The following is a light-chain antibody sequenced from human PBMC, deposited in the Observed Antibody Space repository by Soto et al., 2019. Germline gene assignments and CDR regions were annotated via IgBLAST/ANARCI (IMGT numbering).Light chain of an antibody. J-gene: IGLJ2*01. CDR1: SSDIGAYDY. CDR2: DTT. CDR3: QAYDSSLSGSVV. Sequence: QSALTQPASLSGSPGQSITISCTGTSSDIGAYDYVSWYQQLPGTAPKLLICDTTNRPSGVPDRFSGSKSGTSASLASTGLQAEDEADYYCQAYDSSLSGSVVFGGGTKVIVL. V-gene: IGLV1-40*01.